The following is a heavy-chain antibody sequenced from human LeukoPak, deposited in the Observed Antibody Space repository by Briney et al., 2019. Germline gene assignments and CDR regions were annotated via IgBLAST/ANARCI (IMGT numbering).Heavy chain of an antibody. Sequence: ASVKVSCKASGYTFTSHYMHWVRQAPGQGLEWMGIINPSGGSTSYAQKFQGRVTMTRDTSTSTVYMELSSLRSEDTAVYYCASPHTQYQLLWPYYYYGMDVWGQGTTVTVSS. CDR1: GYTFTSHY. V-gene: IGHV1-46*01. J-gene: IGHJ6*02. CDR3: ASPHTQYQLLWPYYYYGMDV. CDR2: INPSGGST. D-gene: IGHD2-2*01.